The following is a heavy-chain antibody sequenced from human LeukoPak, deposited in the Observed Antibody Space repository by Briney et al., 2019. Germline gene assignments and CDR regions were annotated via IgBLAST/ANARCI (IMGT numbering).Heavy chain of an antibody. D-gene: IGHD3-3*01. CDR1: GFTFSNSW. Sequence: GGSLRLSCAASGFTFSNSWMSWVRQAPGKGLEWVARIKSKTAGGTTDYSAPVKGRFTNSRDDSKNTLYLQMYSLKTEDTAMYYCLYFWSGSSLVDYWGQGTLVTVSS. CDR2: IKSKTAGGTT. CDR3: LYFWSGSSLVDY. V-gene: IGHV3-15*01. J-gene: IGHJ4*02.